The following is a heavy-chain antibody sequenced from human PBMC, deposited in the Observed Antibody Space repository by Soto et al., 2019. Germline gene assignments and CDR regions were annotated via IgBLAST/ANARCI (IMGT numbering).Heavy chain of an antibody. CDR1: GGSISSSSYY. Sequence: QLQLQESGPGLVKPSETLSLTCTVSGGSISSSSYYWGWIRQPPGKGLEWIASIYHDGSTYYNPSLKSRVTISVDTSKNQFSLKLSSVTAADTAVYYCARNYPSYDFWSGERAYYFDYWGQGTQIIVSS. CDR2: IYHDGST. D-gene: IGHD3-3*01. V-gene: IGHV4-39*01. CDR3: ARNYPSYDFWSGERAYYFDY. J-gene: IGHJ4*02.